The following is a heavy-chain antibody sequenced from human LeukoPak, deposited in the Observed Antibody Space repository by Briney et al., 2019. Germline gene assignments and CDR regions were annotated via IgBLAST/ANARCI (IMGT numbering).Heavy chain of an antibody. Sequence: PGGSLRLSCAASGFTFSGSAMHWVRQTPGKGLEWISYISSSGGNIKYADSVQGRFTISRDNAKKSLYLQMNSLRAEDTAVYYCARMLCSTSCYLDPWGQGTLVTVSS. J-gene: IGHJ5*02. CDR2: ISSSGGNI. CDR1: GFTFSGSA. V-gene: IGHV3-48*04. CDR3: ARMLCSTSCYLDP. D-gene: IGHD2-2*01.